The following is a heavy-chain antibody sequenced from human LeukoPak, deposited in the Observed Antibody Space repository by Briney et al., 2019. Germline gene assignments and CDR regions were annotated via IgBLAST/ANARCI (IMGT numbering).Heavy chain of an antibody. V-gene: IGHV4-4*07. CDR1: GGSISSYY. CDR2: IYTSGST. Sequence: SETLSLTCTVSGGSISSYYWSWIRQPAGKGLEWIGRIYTSGSTNYNPSLKSRVTMSVDTSKNQFSLKLSSVTAADTAVYYCAREKYYGSGSNPGLLNYYYYGMDVWGQGTTVTVSS. D-gene: IGHD3-10*01. CDR3: AREKYYGSGSNPGLLNYYYYGMDV. J-gene: IGHJ6*02.